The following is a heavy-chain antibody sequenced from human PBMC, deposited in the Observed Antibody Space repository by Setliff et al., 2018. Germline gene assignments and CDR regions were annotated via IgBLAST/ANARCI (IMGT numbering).Heavy chain of an antibody. D-gene: IGHD3-22*01. CDR1: GGSISPHY. J-gene: IGHJ1*01. V-gene: IGHV4-59*08. CDR3: ARQDRFYDSSVFVEYFEH. CDR2: ILHTGST. Sequence: SETLSLTCTVSGGSISPHYWIWIRQSPGKGLEWIGYILHTGSTNYNPSLKSRVTMSVDTSKNQISLKLSSLTAADTAVYYCARQDRFYDSSVFVEYFEHWGQGTLVTVSS.